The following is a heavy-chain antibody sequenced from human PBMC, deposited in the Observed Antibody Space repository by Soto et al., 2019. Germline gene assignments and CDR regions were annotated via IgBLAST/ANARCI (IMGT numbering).Heavy chain of an antibody. CDR2: ILHSGST. J-gene: IGHJ6*02. CDR3: ATLPAAMYFYGSDV. V-gene: IGHV4-39*01. Sequence: QLQLRESGPGLMKPSETLSLTCSVSGGSITITTYYWAWVRQTPGKGLEWLGSILHSGSTYYNPSLKSRLTMSVDTSRDQFSLNLSSVTAADTGVYYCATLPAAMYFYGSDVWGQGTTVTVSS. CDR1: GGSITITTYY. D-gene: IGHD2-2*01.